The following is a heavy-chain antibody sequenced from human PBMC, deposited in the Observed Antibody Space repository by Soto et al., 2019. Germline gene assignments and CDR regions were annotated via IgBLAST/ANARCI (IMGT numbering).Heavy chain of an antibody. Sequence: PGGSLRLSCAASGFTFSSYSMNWVRQAPGKGMEWVSSISSSSSYIYYADSVKGRFTISRDNAKNSLYLQMNSLRAEDTAVYYCARGFPAGIGYSYGPYPPAGVDYFGYWGQGTLVTVSS. CDR2: ISSSSSYI. CDR3: ARGFPAGIGYSYGPYPPAGVDYFGY. J-gene: IGHJ4*02. CDR1: GFTFSSYS. D-gene: IGHD5-18*01. V-gene: IGHV3-21*01.